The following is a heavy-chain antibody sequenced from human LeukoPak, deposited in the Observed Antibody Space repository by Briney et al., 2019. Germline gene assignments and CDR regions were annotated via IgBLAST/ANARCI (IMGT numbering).Heavy chain of an antibody. Sequence: PGGSLRLSCAASGFTFSSYAMSWVRQAPGKGLEWVSAISGSGGSTYYADSVKGRFTISRDNSKNTLYLQMDSLRAEDTAVYYCAKGDDILTGASDYWGQGTLVTVSS. D-gene: IGHD3-9*01. CDR1: GFTFSSYA. V-gene: IGHV3-23*01. CDR3: AKGDDILTGASDY. CDR2: ISGSGGST. J-gene: IGHJ4*02.